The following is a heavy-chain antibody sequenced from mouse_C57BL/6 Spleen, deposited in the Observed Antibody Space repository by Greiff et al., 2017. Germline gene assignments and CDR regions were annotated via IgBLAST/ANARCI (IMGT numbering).Heavy chain of an antibody. CDR1: GYTFTSYW. J-gene: IGHJ3*01. CDR3: ARWDYSNYGAY. CDR2: INPSSGYT. V-gene: IGHV1-7*01. D-gene: IGHD2-5*01. Sequence: QVHVKQSGAELAKPGASVKLSCKASGYTFTSYWMHWVKQRPGQGLEWIGYINPSSGYTKYNQKFKDKATLTADKSSSTAYMQLSSLTYEDSAVXYCARWDYSNYGAYWGQGTLVTVSA.